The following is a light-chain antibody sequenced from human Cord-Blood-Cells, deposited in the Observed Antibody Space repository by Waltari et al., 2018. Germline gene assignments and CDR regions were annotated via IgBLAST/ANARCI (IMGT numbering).Light chain of an antibody. V-gene: IGLV2-23*01. J-gene: IGLJ3*02. CDR3: CSYAGSSTWV. CDR2: EGS. CDR1: RSDVGSYNL. Sequence: QSALTQPPSVSGSPGQSITLPCTGTRSDVGSYNLVSWYQQHPGKAPKLMIYEGSKRPSGVSNRFSGSKSGNTASLTISGLQAEDEADYYCCSYAGSSTWVFGGGTKLTVL.